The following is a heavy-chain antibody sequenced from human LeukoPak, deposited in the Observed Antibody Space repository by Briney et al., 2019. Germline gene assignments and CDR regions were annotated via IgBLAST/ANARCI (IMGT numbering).Heavy chain of an antibody. CDR3: AKISGDDSSDY. Sequence: PGGSLRLSCAGSGFTFRNAWMSWVRQAPGKGLEWVSAISGSGGNTYYADSVKGRFTISRDNSKNTLYLQMNSLRAEDTAVFYCAKISGDDSSDYWGQGTLVTVSS. J-gene: IGHJ4*02. CDR1: GFTFRNAW. D-gene: IGHD3-22*01. V-gene: IGHV3-23*01. CDR2: ISGSGGNT.